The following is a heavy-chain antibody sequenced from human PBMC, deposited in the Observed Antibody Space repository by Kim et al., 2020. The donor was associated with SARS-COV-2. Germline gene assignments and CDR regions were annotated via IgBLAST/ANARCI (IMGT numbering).Heavy chain of an antibody. D-gene: IGHD5-18*01. CDR3: ARGINGYSYGFDY. V-gene: IGHV5-51*01. J-gene: IGHJ4*02. Sequence: YSPSFQGQVTISADKSISTAYLQWSSLKASDTAMYYCARGINGYSYGFDYWGQGTLVSVSS.